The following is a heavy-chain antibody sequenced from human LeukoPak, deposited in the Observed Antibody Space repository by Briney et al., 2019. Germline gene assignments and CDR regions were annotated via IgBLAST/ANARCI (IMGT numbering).Heavy chain of an antibody. D-gene: IGHD6-19*01. Sequence: ASVNVSCKASGYTFTGYYMHWVRQAPGQGLEWMGWINPNSGGTNYAQKFQGWVTMTRDTSISTAYMELSRLRSDDTAVYYCASGGSGFNNWFDPWGQGTLVTVSS. CDR3: ASGGSGFNNWFDP. CDR1: GYTFTGYY. CDR2: INPNSGGT. V-gene: IGHV1-2*04. J-gene: IGHJ5*02.